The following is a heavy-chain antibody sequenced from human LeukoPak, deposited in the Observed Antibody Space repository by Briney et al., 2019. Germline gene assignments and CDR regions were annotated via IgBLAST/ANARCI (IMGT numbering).Heavy chain of an antibody. D-gene: IGHD1-1*01. CDR3: ATTGTDRKTPDH. J-gene: IGHJ4*02. CDR1: GYTFTSYY. Sequence: ASVKVSCKASGYTFTSYYMHWVRQAPGQGLEWMGIINPSGGSTSYAQKFQGRVTMTRDMSTSTVYMELSSLRSEDTAVYYCATTGTDRKTPDHWGQGTLVTVSS. V-gene: IGHV1-46*01. CDR2: INPSGGST.